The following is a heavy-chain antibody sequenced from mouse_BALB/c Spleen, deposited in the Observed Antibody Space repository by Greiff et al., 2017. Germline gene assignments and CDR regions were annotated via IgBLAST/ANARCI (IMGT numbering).Heavy chain of an antibody. D-gene: IGHD1-1*01. Sequence: EVQVVESGGGLVKPGGSLKLSCAASGFTFSSYAMTWVRQTPEKRLEWVASISSGGSTYYPDSVKGRFTISRDNARNILYLQMSSLRSEDTAMYYCARRAGSSHYYAMDYWGQGTSVTVSS. CDR3: ARRAGSSHYYAMDY. V-gene: IGHV5-6-5*01. CDR1: GFTFSSYA. CDR2: ISSGGST. J-gene: IGHJ4*01.